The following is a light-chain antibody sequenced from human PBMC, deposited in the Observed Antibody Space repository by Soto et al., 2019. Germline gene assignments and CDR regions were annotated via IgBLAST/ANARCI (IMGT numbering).Light chain of an antibody. V-gene: IGKV3-20*01. CDR2: GAS. CDR1: QSVYNNY. J-gene: IGKJ2*01. CDR3: KGYGSSPPHT. Sequence: IVLTQSPGTLSFSPGEGATLSCRASQSVYNNYLAWYQQKPGQAPRLLISGASIRATGIPDRFSGSGSGTAFTLTISRLESEDFAVYYCKGYGSSPPHTIGHGNKVDIX.